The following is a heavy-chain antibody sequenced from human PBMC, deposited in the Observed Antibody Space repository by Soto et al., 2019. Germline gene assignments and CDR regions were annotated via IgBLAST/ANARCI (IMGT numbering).Heavy chain of an antibody. J-gene: IGHJ6*02. CDR2: IMPVFATP. V-gene: IGHV1-69*12. CDR1: VGTFSTSA. Sequence: QVQLVQSGAEVKKPGSSVKVSCKASVGTFSTSAISWVRQAPGQGLEWVGGIMPVFATPDYAQKFQGRVTTTADETTTTAYLELTSLRTDDTAVYYCARDKDRQQLGGNYYYILDVWGQGTAITVSS. CDR3: ARDKDRQQLGGNYYYILDV. D-gene: IGHD3-3*02.